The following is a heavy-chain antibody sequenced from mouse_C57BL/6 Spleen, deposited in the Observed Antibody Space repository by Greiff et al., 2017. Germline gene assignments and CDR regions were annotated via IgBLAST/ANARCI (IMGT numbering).Heavy chain of an antibody. Sequence: EVQRVESGGGLVKPGGSLKLSCAASGFTFSDYGMHWVRQAPEKGLEWVAYISSGSSTIYYADTVKGRFTISRDNAKNTRFLQMTSLRSEDTAMYYVERGGDYYGSSSAWFAYWGQGTLVTVSA. CDR3: ERGGDYYGSSSAWFAY. CDR1: GFTFSDYG. D-gene: IGHD1-1*01. J-gene: IGHJ3*01. V-gene: IGHV5-17*01. CDR2: ISSGSSTI.